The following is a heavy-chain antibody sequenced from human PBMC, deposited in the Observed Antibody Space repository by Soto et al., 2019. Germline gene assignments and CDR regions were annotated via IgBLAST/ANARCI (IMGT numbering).Heavy chain of an antibody. CDR3: AKWPPSPKMGVTSH. CDR1: GFAFSSSA. CDR2: ITVAGGGI. D-gene: IGHD1-26*01. V-gene: IGHV3-23*01. Sequence: EVQLLESGGGLAQPGGSLRLSCAASGFAFSSSAMAWIRQTPGKGLQWVSAITVAGGGIYYADSVKGRFTISRDNSKKTLYLQMNSLRAEDTAQYFCAKWPPSPKMGVTSHWGQGTLVTVSS. J-gene: IGHJ4*02.